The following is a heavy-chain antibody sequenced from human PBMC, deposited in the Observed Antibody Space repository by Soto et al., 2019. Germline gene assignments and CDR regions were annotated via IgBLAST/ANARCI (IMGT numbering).Heavy chain of an antibody. V-gene: IGHV2-26*01. CDR1: GFSLTNVRKG. CDR2: ILSDVEQ. J-gene: IGHJ4*02. CDR3: ARISGRFGASHFDF. Sequence: QVTLKESGPVLVQATETLTLTCNVSGFSLTNVRKGVAWIQQPPGKAVEWLAHILSDVEQSYKSSLKKRLTISQDTSKRQVVLVMTNVEPVDTATYYCARISGRFGASHFDFWGQGSSVIVSS. D-gene: IGHD3-10*01.